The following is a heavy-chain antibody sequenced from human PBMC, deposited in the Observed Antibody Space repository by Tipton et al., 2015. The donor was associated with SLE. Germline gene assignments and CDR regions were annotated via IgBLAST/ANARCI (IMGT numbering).Heavy chain of an antibody. J-gene: IGHJ4*02. CDR3: ARDLGLYCSRTSCYGDNYFRY. V-gene: IGHV4-31*02. CDR1: GDSVSANDYY. CDR2: IVYSRNT. Sequence: LRLSCTVSGDSVSANDYYWTWIRQRPGRGLEWIGHIVYSRNTDYNPSLQGRVTISVDTSKNQFSLKLRSVTAADTAVYYCARDLGLYCSRTSCYGDNYFRYWGQGSLVTVSS. D-gene: IGHD2-2*01.